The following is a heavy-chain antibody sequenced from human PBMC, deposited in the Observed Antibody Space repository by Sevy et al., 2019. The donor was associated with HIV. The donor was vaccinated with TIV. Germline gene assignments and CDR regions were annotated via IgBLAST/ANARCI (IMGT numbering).Heavy chain of an antibody. CDR2: ISYDGRNK. CDR1: GITFTTSG. V-gene: IGHV3-30*18. CDR3: AKDFTGYNGMDV. Sequence: GGSLRLSCAVSGITFTTSGMHWVRQAPGKGLEWVAVISYDGRNKLYGDSVKGRFTISRDNSKNMLYLQVNSLTTEDTAVYYCAKDFTGYNGMDVWGQGTMVTASS. D-gene: IGHD3-9*01. J-gene: IGHJ6*02.